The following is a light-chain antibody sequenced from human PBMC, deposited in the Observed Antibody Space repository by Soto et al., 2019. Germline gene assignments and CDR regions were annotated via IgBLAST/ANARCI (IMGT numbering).Light chain of an antibody. CDR1: QSIGSC. V-gene: IGKV1-5*03. J-gene: IGKJ1*01. CDR2: KAS. CDR3: QQYNSYPWT. Sequence: DIQMTQSPSTLSASVGDRVTITCRASQSIGSCLAWYQQKPGKAPKLLIYKASTLESGVPSNFSGSGSGTEFTLTISSLQPEDFATYYCQQYNSYPWTFGQGTKVDIK.